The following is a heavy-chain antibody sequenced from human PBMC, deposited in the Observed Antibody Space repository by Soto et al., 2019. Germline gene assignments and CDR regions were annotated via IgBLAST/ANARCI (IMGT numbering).Heavy chain of an antibody. J-gene: IGHJ3*01. CDR3: ARRAFGSSRSFDL. CDR1: GFAFSSHP. D-gene: IGHD6-6*01. V-gene: IGHV3-23*01. CDR2: ISDGGDLT. Sequence: PGGSLRLSCAASGFAFSSHPMSWVRQAPERGLEWVSGISDGGDLTYNADSVKGRFTISRDNSKNILFLQMNSLRVEDTALYYCARRAFGSSRSFDLWGQGTMVTVSS.